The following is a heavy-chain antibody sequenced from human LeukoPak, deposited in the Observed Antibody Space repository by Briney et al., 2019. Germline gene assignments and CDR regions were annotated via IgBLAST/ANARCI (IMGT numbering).Heavy chain of an antibody. Sequence: QPGGSLRLSCAASEFSIRLNYTTWVRQAPGKGLEWVSIVYSGGDKYYADSVKGRFTISRDDSKNTLYLQMSSLRGEDTAIYYCAKGGWMVRGVTRTYFDYWGQGTLVTVSS. CDR3: AKGGWMVRGVTRTYFDY. CDR1: EFSIRLNY. CDR2: VYSGGDK. V-gene: IGHV3-53*01. J-gene: IGHJ4*02. D-gene: IGHD3-10*01.